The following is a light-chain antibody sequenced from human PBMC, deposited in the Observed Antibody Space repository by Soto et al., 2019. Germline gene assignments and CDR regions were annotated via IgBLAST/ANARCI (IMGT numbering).Light chain of an antibody. Sequence: QSALTQPRSVSGSPGQSVTISCTGTSSDVGGYNYVSWYQQHPGKAPKLMIYDVSKRPSGVPDRFSGSKSGSTASLTISGLQAEDEADYYCCSYAGSYTVLFGGGTQLTVL. CDR3: CSYAGSYTVL. CDR1: SSDVGGYNY. V-gene: IGLV2-11*01. CDR2: DVS. J-gene: IGLJ2*01.